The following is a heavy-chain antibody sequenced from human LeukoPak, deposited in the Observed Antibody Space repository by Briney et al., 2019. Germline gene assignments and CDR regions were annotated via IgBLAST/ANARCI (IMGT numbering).Heavy chain of an antibody. CDR1: GFTLSSYS. Sequence: PGGSLRLSCAASGFTLSSYSMNWVRQAPGKGLEWVSSISRGGDYTYSEDSVKGRFTISRDNAKDSLYLQLNSLRAEDTAVYYCARDLMAVAGTGFDYWGQGALVTVSS. CDR3: ARDLMAVAGTGFDY. J-gene: IGHJ4*02. V-gene: IGHV3-21*01. D-gene: IGHD6-19*01. CDR2: ISRGGDYT.